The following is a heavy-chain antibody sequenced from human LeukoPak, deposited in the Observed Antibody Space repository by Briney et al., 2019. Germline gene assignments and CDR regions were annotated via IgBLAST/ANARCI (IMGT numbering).Heavy chain of an antibody. CDR3: AKDYSYYYDSRYYFDY. V-gene: IGHV3-9*01. J-gene: IGHJ4*02. CDR2: ISWNSGSI. D-gene: IGHD3-22*01. Sequence: GRSLRLSCAASGFTFDDYAMHWVRQAPGKGLEWVSGISWNSGSIGYADSVKGRFTISRDNAKNSLYLQMNSLRAEGTALYYCAKDYSYYYDSRYYFDYWGQGTLVTVSS. CDR1: GFTFDDYA.